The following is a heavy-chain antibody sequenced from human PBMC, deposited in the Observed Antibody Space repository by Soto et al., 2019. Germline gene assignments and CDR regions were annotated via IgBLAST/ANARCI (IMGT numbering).Heavy chain of an antibody. CDR2: IKQDGGEK. D-gene: IGHD6-13*01. J-gene: IGHJ5*02. Sequence: GGSLRLSCAASGVTFSSYWMSWVRQAPGKGLEWVANIKQDGGEKYYVDSVKGRFTISRDNAENSLYLQMNSLRVEDTALYYCARRYSSSWSGFDPWGQGTLVTVSS. V-gene: IGHV3-7*01. CDR1: GVTFSSYW. CDR3: ARRYSSSWSGFDP.